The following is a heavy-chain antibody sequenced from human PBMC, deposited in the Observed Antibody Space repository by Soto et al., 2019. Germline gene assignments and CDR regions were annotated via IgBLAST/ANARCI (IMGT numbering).Heavy chain of an antibody. CDR1: GGTFSSYA. V-gene: IGHV1-69*13. D-gene: IGHD2-15*01. CDR2: IIPIFGTA. Sequence: GASVKVSCKASGGTFSSYAISWVRQAPGQGLEWMGGIIPIFGTANYAQKFQGRVTITADESTSTAYMELGSLRSEDTAVYYCARGPYCSGGSCYPFVWFDPWGQGTLVTVSS. J-gene: IGHJ5*02. CDR3: ARGPYCSGGSCYPFVWFDP.